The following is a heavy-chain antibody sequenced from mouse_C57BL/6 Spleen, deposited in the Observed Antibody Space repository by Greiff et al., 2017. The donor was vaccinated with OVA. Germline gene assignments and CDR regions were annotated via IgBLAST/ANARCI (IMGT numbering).Heavy chain of an antibody. D-gene: IGHD1-1*01. J-gene: IGHJ3*01. V-gene: IGHV1-42*01. Sequence: EVQLQQPGPELVKPGASVKISCKASGYSFTSYYMHWVKQSPGQSLEWIGVINPSTGGTNYNQKFKAKATLTVDKSSSTAYMQLRSLTSEDSAVYYCATGSSYGAYWGQGTLVTVSA. CDR2: INPSTGGT. CDR1: GYSFTSYY. CDR3: ATGSSYGAY.